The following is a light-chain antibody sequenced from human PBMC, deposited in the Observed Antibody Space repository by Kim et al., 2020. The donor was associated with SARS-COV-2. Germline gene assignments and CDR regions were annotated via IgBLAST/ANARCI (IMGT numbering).Light chain of an antibody. CDR2: GAS. CDR3: QQYNDWPHCS. J-gene: IGKJ2*04. V-gene: IGKV3-15*01. CDR1: QSISGS. Sequence: EVLMTQFPATLSVSPGERVTLSCRASQSISGSLAWYQQKPGQTPRLLIHGASSRATDIPARFSGSGSGTDFTLTINNLQSEDFAIYYCQQYNDWPHCSFGQGTKLEI.